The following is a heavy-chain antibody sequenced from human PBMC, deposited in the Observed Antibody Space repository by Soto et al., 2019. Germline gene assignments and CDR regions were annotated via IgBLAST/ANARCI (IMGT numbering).Heavy chain of an antibody. J-gene: IGHJ4*02. CDR1: GYIFNNFG. Sequence: QVQLVQSGGEVKKPGASVKVSCKASGYIFNNFGISWVRQAPGQGLEWMGWISAYTGNTKYAQNFQGRVTMTKDTSTSTAYMELRSLRSDDTAVYYCARRWTTGEIDYWGQGTLVTVSS. CDR2: ISAYTGNT. V-gene: IGHV1-18*01. CDR3: ARRWTTGEIDY. D-gene: IGHD4-17*01.